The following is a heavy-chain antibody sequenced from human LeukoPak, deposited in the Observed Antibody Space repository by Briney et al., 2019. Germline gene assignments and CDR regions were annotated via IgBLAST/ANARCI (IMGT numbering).Heavy chain of an antibody. D-gene: IGHD2-2*01. CDR2: IYCSGST. Sequence: KTSETLSLTCTVSGGSISSYYWSWIRQPPGKGREWIGYIYCSGSTNYNPSLKSRVTISVDTSKNQFSLKLSSVIAADTAVYHCARDARPPQGYCSSTSCLNWFDPWGQGTLVTVSS. CDR1: GGSISSYY. J-gene: IGHJ5*02. V-gene: IGHV4-59*01. CDR3: ARDARPPQGYCSSTSCLNWFDP.